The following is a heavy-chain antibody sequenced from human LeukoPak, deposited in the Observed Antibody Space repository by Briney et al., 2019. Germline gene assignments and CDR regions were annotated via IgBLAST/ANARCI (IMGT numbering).Heavy chain of an antibody. D-gene: IGHD4-17*01. V-gene: IGHV3-11*06. Sequence: GDSLRLSCAASGFTFSDYYMSWIRQAPGKGLEWVSYISRSSLYTNFADSVKGRFTISRDNAKKSLYLQMNSLRAEDTAVYYCARASDYGDYMGYWGQGTLVTVSS. J-gene: IGHJ4*02. CDR2: ISRSSLYT. CDR1: GFTFSDYY. CDR3: ARASDYGDYMGY.